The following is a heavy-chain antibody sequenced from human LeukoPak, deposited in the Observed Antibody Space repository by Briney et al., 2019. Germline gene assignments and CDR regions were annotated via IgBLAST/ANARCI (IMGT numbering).Heavy chain of an antibody. Sequence: GGSLRLSCAGSGFSFSTYSMNWFRQAPGKGLRWVSGITGSGANTYYADSVKGRFTISRDNSKNTLYLRMNSLRAEDTAVYYCYYYDSSGFYPQTKIDYWGQGTLVTVSS. CDR1: GFSFSTYS. J-gene: IGHJ4*02. CDR2: ITGSGANT. D-gene: IGHD3-22*01. V-gene: IGHV3-23*01. CDR3: YYYDSSGFYPQTKIDY.